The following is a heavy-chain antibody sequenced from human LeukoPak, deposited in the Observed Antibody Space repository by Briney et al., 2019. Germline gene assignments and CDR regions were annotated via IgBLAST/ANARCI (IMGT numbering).Heavy chain of an antibody. J-gene: IGHJ4*02. D-gene: IGHD2-21*01. CDR3: ARDVVFDY. CDR1: GFTFSYYW. Sequence: GGSMRLSCEASGFTFSYYWMNWVRQAAGKGLEWVANIKQDGREIYYADSVKGRFSISRDNAQTSLYLQMNSLRAEDTAVYYCARDVVFDYWGQGTLVSVSS. V-gene: IGHV3-7*01. CDR2: IKQDGREI.